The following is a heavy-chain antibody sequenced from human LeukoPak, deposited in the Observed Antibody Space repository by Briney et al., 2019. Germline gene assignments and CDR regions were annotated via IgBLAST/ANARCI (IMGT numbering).Heavy chain of an antibody. CDR2: ISYDGSNK. CDR3: AKDIGIAGDY. D-gene: IGHD6-13*01. V-gene: IGHV3-30*04. Sequence: GGSLRLSCAASGFTFSSYAMHWVRQAPGKGLEWVAVISYDGSNKYYADSVKGRFTISRDNAKNSLYLQMNSLRAEDTALYYCAKDIGIAGDYWGQGTLVTVSS. CDR1: GFTFSSYA. J-gene: IGHJ4*02.